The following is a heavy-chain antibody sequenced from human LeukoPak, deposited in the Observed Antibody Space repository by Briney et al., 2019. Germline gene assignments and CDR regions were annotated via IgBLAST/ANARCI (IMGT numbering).Heavy chain of an antibody. Sequence: ASVKVSCKASGYTFTGYYMHWVRQAPGQGLEWMGWINPNSGGTNYAQKFQGRVTMTRDTSISTAYMELSRLRSDDTAVYYCAREEDCSGGSCYSRLGWFDPWGQGTLVTVSS. CDR3: AREEDCSGGSCYSRLGWFDP. J-gene: IGHJ5*02. D-gene: IGHD2-15*01. CDR2: INPNSGGT. V-gene: IGHV1-2*02. CDR1: GYTFTGYY.